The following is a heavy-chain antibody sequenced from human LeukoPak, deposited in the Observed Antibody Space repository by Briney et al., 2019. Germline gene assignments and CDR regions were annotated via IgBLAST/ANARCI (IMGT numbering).Heavy chain of an antibody. CDR2: ISTYNGNT. CDR1: GYTFTSYG. V-gene: IGHV1-18*01. Sequence: GASVKVSCKTSGYTFTSYGISWVRQAPGQGLEWMGWISTYNGNTNYAQKFQDGVTMTTDTSTTTAYMELRSLRSDDTAVYYCARDKWLQYYFDYWGQGTLVPVSS. D-gene: IGHD5-12*01. CDR3: ARDKWLQYYFDY. J-gene: IGHJ4*02.